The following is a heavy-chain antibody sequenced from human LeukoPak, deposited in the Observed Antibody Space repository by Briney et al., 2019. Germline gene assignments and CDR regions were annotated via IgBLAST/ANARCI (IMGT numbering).Heavy chain of an antibody. V-gene: IGHV4-34*01. J-gene: IGHJ4*02. CDR3: ARVARTGGAVVITYYFDY. CDR2: IYYSGST. CDR1: GGSFSGYY. Sequence: SETLSLTCAVYGGSFSGYYWSWIRQPPGKGLEWIGSIYYSGSTYYNPSLKSRVTISVDTSKNQFSLKLSSVTAADTAVYYCARVARTGGAVVITYYFDYWGRGTLVTVSS. D-gene: IGHD4-23*01.